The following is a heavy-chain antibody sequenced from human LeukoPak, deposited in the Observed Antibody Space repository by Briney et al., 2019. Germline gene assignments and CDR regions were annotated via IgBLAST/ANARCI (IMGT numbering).Heavy chain of an antibody. CDR3: ARSYCTTTTCYRIQFDY. Sequence: GGSLTLSCAAPGFTFSDYYMSWIRQAPGEGLEWVSYISSSGSTIYYADSLKGRFTISRDNAKNSLYLQLNSLRAEDTALYFCARSYCTTTTCYRIQFDYWGQGTLVTVSS. CDR1: GFTFSDYY. CDR2: ISSSGSTI. V-gene: IGHV3-11*04. J-gene: IGHJ4*02. D-gene: IGHD2-2*01.